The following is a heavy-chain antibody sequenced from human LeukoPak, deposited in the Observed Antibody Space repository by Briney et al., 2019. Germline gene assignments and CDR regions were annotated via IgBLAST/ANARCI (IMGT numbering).Heavy chain of an antibody. V-gene: IGHV4-61*01. CDR3: ARGEGIAAADT. CDR1: GGSISSSYY. J-gene: IGHJ4*02. D-gene: IGHD6-13*01. CDR2: IYYSGST. Sequence: SETLSLTCAVSGGSISSSYYWSWIRQPPGKGLEWIGYIYYSGSTNYNPSLKSRVTISVDTSKNQFSLKLSSVTAADTAVYYCARGEGIAAADTWGQGTLVTVSS.